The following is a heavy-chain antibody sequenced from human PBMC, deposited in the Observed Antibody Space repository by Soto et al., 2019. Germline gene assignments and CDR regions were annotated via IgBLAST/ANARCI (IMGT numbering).Heavy chain of an antibody. V-gene: IGHV1-2*02. Sequence: GASVKVSCKTSGYTFTGYYIHWVRQAPGQGLEWMGWINPNSGGTDYAQKFQGRVTMTRDTSISTAYMELSRLRSDDTAVYYCARVGATVTTEDYYYGMDVWGQGTTVTVSS. D-gene: IGHD4-4*01. CDR2: INPNSGGT. J-gene: IGHJ6*02. CDR3: ARVGATVTTEDYYYGMDV. CDR1: GYTFTGYY.